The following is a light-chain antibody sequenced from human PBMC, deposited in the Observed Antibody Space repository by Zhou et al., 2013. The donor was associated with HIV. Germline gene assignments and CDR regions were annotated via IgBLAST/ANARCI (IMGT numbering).Light chain of an antibody. J-gene: IGLJ1*01. Sequence: QSALTQPASVSGSPGQSITISCTGTSSDVGSYNLVSWYQQHPDKAPKLMIYEVSNRPSGVSNRFSGSKSGNTASLTISGLQAEDEADYYCSSYTSSSTLVFGTGTKV. V-gene: IGLV2-14*02. CDR2: EVS. CDR1: SSDVGSYNL. CDR3: SSYTSSSTLV.